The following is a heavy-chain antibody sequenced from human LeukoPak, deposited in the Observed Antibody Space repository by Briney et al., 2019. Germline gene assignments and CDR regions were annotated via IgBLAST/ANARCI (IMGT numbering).Heavy chain of an antibody. CDR3: ARHEYSSGWYSDY. CDR1: GYSFTSYW. D-gene: IGHD6-19*01. CDR2: IYPGGSDT. J-gene: IGHJ4*02. V-gene: IGHV5-51*01. Sequence: GESLKISCKGSGYSFTSYWIGWVRQMPGKGLEWMGIIYPGGSDTRYSPSFQGQVTISADKSISTAYLQWSSLKASDTAMYYCARHEYSSGWYSDYWGQGTLVTVSS.